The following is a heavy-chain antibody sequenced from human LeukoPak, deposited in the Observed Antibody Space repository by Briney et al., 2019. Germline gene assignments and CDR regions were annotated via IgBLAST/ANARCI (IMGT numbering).Heavy chain of an antibody. CDR1: GFTFSSYA. CDR2: ISYDGSNK. V-gene: IGHV3-30-3*01. Sequence: GGSLRLSCAASGFTFSSYAMHWVRQAPGKGLEWVAVISYDGSNKYYADSVKGRFTISRDNSKNTLYLQMNSLRAEDTAVYYCAKDSGGSYPGDFDYWGQGTLVTVSS. CDR3: AKDSGGSYPGDFDY. D-gene: IGHD1-26*01. J-gene: IGHJ4*02.